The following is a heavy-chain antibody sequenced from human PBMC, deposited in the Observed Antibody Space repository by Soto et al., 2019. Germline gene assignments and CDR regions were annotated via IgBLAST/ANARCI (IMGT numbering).Heavy chain of an antibody. CDR1: GYTFTSYG. D-gene: IGHD3-3*01. CDR3: ARLLYYDFWSGYYTSDWFDP. CDR2: ISAYNGNT. V-gene: IGHV1-18*01. J-gene: IGHJ5*02. Sequence: VKVSCKASGYTFTSYGISWVRQAPGQGLEWMGWISAYNGNTNYAQKLQGRVTMTTDTSTSTAYMELRSLRSDDTAVYYCARLLYYDFWSGYYTSDWFDPWGQGTLVTVSS.